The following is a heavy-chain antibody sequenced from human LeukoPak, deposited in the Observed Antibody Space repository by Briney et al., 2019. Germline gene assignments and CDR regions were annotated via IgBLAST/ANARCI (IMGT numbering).Heavy chain of an antibody. D-gene: IGHD3-22*01. CDR1: GFTFSSYA. CDR3: ARGSITMIVVVNLDY. CDR2: ISYDGSNK. V-gene: IGHV3-30*04. J-gene: IGHJ4*02. Sequence: PGRSLRLSCAASGFTFSSYAMHWVRQAPGKGLEWVAVISYDGSNKYYADSVKGRFTISRDNSKNTLYLQMNSLRAEDTAVYYCARGSITMIVVVNLDYWGQGTLVTVSS.